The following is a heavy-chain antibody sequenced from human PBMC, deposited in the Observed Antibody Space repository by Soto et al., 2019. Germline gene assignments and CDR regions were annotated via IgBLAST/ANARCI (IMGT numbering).Heavy chain of an antibody. V-gene: IGHV3-23*01. J-gene: IGHJ6*02. CDR1: GFTFSSYA. D-gene: IGHD6-19*01. Sequence: GGSLRLSCAASGFTFSSYAMSWVRQAPGKGLEWVSAISGSGGSTYYADSVKGRFTISRDNSKNTLYLQMNSLRAEDTAVYYCAKGGAVAGIYYYYGMNVWGQGTTVTVSS. CDR3: AKGGAVAGIYYYYGMNV. CDR2: ISGSGGST.